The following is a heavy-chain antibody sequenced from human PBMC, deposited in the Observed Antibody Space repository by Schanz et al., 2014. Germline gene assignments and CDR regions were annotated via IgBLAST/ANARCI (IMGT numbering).Heavy chain of an antibody. D-gene: IGHD1-1*01. CDR2: IIPILGIA. J-gene: IGHJ5*02. CDR3: ARGPPGTSP. V-gene: IGHV1-69*02. CDR1: GGTFSSYT. Sequence: QVQLVPSEAEVKKPGSSVKVSCKASGGTFSSYTISWVRQAPGQGLEWMGRIIPILGIANYAQNFQGRVTFTADKSTSAAYMELSSLKSEDTAVYYCARGPPGTSPWGQGTLVTVSS.